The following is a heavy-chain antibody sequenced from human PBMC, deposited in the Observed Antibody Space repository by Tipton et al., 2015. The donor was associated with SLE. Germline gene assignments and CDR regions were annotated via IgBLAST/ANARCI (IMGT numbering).Heavy chain of an antibody. CDR1: GGSISSYY. J-gene: IGHJ3*02. CDR2: IYYSGST. CDR3: ARAPQWLIRADAFDI. Sequence: TLSLACTVSGGSISSYYWSWIRQPPGKGLEWIGYIYYSGSTNYNPSLKSRVTISVDTSKNQFSLKLSSVTAADTAVYYCARAPQWLIRADAFDIWGQGTMVTVSS. D-gene: IGHD6-19*01. V-gene: IGHV4-59*01.